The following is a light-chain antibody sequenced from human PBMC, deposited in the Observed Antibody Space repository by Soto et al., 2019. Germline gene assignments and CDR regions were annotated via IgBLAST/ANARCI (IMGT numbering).Light chain of an antibody. CDR1: QGIDNY. J-gene: IGKJ2*01. V-gene: IGKV1-16*02. Sequence: DIQMTQSPSSLSASVGDRVTITCRASQGIDNYLAWFQQKPGKATKCLIYGASNLQSGVPSKFSGSGFGTDFTLTISSLQPEDFATYYCLQYESYPYAFGQGTKLEIK. CDR3: LQYESYPYA. CDR2: GAS.